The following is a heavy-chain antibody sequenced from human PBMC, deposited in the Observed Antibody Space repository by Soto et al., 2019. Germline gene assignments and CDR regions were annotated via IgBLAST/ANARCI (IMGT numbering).Heavy chain of an antibody. Sequence: SETLSLTCTVSGGSISSYYWSWIRQPPGKGLEWIGYIYYSGSTNYNPSLKSRVTISVDTSKNQFSLNLTSVTAADTAVYYCATRGSYLAAWGQGTLVTVSS. J-gene: IGHJ5*02. V-gene: IGHV4-59*12. CDR2: IYYSGST. CDR3: ATRGSYLAA. D-gene: IGHD1-26*01. CDR1: GGSISSYY.